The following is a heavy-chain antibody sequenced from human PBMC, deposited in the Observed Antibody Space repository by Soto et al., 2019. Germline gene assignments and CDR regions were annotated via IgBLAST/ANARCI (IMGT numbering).Heavy chain of an antibody. J-gene: IGHJ5*02. CDR2: IYYSGST. D-gene: IGHD3-22*01. V-gene: IGHV4-39*01. CDR3: ALPSANYYDSSCYGP. Sequence: QLQLQESGPGLVKPSETLSLTCTVSGGSISSSSYYWGWIRQPPGKGLEWMGSIYYSGSTYNNPSPKSRATRSVYTSKNQFPLMLSSVTAADSGVYYCALPSANYYDSSCYGPWGQGTLVTVSS. CDR1: GGSISSSSYY.